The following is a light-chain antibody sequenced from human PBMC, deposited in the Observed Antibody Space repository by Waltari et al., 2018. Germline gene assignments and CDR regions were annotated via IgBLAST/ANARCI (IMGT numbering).Light chain of an antibody. CDR1: QTITS. CDR2: ATS. Sequence: IVLTQSPGTLSLSPGERATLSCRASQTITSLAWYQHTPGQAPRLLIYATSTRATGIPPRFTGSGSGTDFTLTINGLEPDDSAVYYCQQRSGWPLTFGGGTKVEIK. V-gene: IGKV3-11*01. CDR3: QQRSGWPLT. J-gene: IGKJ4*01.